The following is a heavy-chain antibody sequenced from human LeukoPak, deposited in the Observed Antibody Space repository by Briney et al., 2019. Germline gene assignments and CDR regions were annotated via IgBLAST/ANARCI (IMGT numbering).Heavy chain of an antibody. J-gene: IGHJ3*02. Sequence: GGSLRLSCAAPGFTFSNYAMSWVRQAPGKGLEWVSTTSRSGSDTYYADSVKGRFTISRDNSKNTLYLQMNSLRAEDTAVYYCAKDIVVGATADAFDIWGQGTMVTVSS. CDR3: AKDIVVGATADAFDI. CDR1: GFTFSNYA. D-gene: IGHD1-26*01. V-gene: IGHV3-23*01. CDR2: TSRSGSDT.